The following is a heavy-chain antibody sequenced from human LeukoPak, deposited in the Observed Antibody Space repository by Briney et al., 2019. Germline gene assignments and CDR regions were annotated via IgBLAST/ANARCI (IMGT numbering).Heavy chain of an antibody. J-gene: IGHJ6*02. D-gene: IGHD3-10*01. Sequence: GGSLRLSCAASGFTFSSYWMHWVRQAPGKGLVWVSRINRDESSTSYADSVKGRFTISRDNAKNTLYLQMNSLRAEDTAVYYCASLYGSGSYYIGSYYYYGMDVWGQGTTVTVSS. CDR1: GFTFSSYW. CDR2: INRDESST. CDR3: ASLYGSGSYYIGSYYYYGMDV. V-gene: IGHV3-74*01.